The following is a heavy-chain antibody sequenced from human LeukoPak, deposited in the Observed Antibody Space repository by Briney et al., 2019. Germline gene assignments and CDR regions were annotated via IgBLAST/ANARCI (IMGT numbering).Heavy chain of an antibody. CDR1: GFTFSTYE. CDR2: ISSSGSTI. D-gene: IGHD5-24*01. Sequence: GGSLRLSRAASGFTFSTYEMHWVRQAPGKGLEWLSYISSSGSTIHYADSAKGRFTISRDNAKNSLFLQMNSLRAEDTAVYYCAREMGLVEMSTLIPGGAFDIWGQGTAATVSS. CDR3: AREMGLVEMSTLIPGGAFDI. J-gene: IGHJ3*02. V-gene: IGHV3-48*03.